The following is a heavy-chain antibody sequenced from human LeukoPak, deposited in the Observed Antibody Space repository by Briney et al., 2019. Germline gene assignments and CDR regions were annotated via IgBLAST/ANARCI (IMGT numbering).Heavy chain of an antibody. V-gene: IGHV4-34*01. CDR3: ARMFSYGSGRYFDY. D-gene: IGHD3-10*01. CDR1: GGSFSGYY. Sequence: SETLSLTCAVYGGSFSGYYWSWIRQPPGKGLEWIGEINHSGSTNYNPSLKSRVTISVDTSKNQFSLKLSSVTAADTAVYYCARMFSYGSGRYFDYWGQGSLVTVSS. CDR2: INHSGST. J-gene: IGHJ4*02.